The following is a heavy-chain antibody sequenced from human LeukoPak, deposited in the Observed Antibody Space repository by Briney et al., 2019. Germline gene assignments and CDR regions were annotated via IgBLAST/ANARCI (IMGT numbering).Heavy chain of an antibody. J-gene: IGHJ5*02. D-gene: IGHD2/OR15-2a*01. Sequence: PGGSLRLSCEASGFTFGNYAMNWVRQAPGRGLEWVSTISGTGSSTYYADSAKGRFTISRDNSKDTLFLQLNSLTAADTAMYFCAKASVGIPQYCNSLGQGTLVTVSS. CDR2: ISGTGSST. CDR1: GFTFGNYA. V-gene: IGHV3-23*01. CDR3: AKASVGIPQYCNS.